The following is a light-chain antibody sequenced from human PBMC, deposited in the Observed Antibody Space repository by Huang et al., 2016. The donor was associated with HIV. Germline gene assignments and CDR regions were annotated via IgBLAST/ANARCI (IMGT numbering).Light chain of an antibody. J-gene: IGKJ1*01. V-gene: IGKV3-15*01. Sequence: EILMTQSPATLSVSPGGEATLSCRASQSVSSNLAWYQQKPGQAPRLLIDDASTRATGVPARFSGSGSGTEFTLTISSLQSEDFAVYYCQQYNNWPRTFGQGTKVEIK. CDR3: QQYNNWPRT. CDR2: DAS. CDR1: QSVSSN.